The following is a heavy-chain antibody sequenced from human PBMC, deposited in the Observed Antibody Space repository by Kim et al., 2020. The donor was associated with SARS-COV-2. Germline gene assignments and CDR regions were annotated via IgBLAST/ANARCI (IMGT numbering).Heavy chain of an antibody. CDR2: K. Sequence: KYYVDSVKGRFTIARDNAKNSLYLQMNSLRAEDTAVYYCARDEVDGYNTYWGQGTLVTVSS. J-gene: IGHJ4*02. V-gene: IGHV3-7*01. D-gene: IGHD5-12*01. CDR3: ARDEVDGYNTY.